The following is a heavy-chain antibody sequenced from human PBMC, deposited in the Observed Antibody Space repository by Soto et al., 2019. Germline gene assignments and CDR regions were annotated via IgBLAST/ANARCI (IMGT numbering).Heavy chain of an antibody. V-gene: IGHV1-8*01. D-gene: IGHD5-18*01. CDR1: GYTFTSYD. Sequence: QVQLVQSGAEVKKPGASVKVSCKASGYTFTSYDINWVRQATGQGLEWVGWMNPNSGNTGYAQKFQGRVTMTRNTYISTAYMEMSSLRSEDTAVYYCARGLKGYRYGYLGASLDMDVWGKGTTVTVSS. CDR2: MNPNSGNT. CDR3: ARGLKGYRYGYLGASLDMDV. J-gene: IGHJ6*03.